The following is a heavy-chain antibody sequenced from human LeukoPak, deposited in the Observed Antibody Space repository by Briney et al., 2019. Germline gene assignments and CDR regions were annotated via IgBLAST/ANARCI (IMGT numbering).Heavy chain of an antibody. CDR3: ASLRTRYHWFDP. D-gene: IGHD1-14*01. CDR2: IYYSGST. Sequence: SETLSLTCTVSGGSISSSSYYWGWIRQPPGKGLEWIGSIYYSGSTYYNPSLKSRVTISVDTSKNQFSLKLSSVTAADTAVYYCASLRTRYHWFDPWGQGTLVTVSS. CDR1: GGSISSSSYY. V-gene: IGHV4-39*07. J-gene: IGHJ5*02.